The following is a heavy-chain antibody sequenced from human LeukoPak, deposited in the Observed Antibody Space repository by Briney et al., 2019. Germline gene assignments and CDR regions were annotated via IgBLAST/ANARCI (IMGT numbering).Heavy chain of an antibody. CDR3: ATGPPKVLGKESWFDP. V-gene: IGHV1-69*04. Sequence: SVKVSCKASGGTFSSYAISWVRQAPGQGLEWMGRIIPILGIANYAQKFQGRVTITADKSTSTAYMELSSLRSEDTAVYYCATGPPKVLGKESWFDPWGQGTLVTVSS. J-gene: IGHJ5*02. D-gene: IGHD7-27*01. CDR2: IIPILGIA. CDR1: GGTFSSYA.